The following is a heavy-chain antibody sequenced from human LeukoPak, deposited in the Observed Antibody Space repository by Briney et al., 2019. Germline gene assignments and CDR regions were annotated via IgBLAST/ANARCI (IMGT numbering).Heavy chain of an antibody. CDR1: GFTFSSYS. Sequence: GGSLRLSCAASGFTFSSYSMNWVRQAPGKGLEWVSYISSSSSTIYYADSVKGRFTISRDKAKNSLYLQMNSLRAEDTAVYYCARGFVVVPAANGYWGQGTLVTVSS. CDR3: ARGFVVVPAANGY. D-gene: IGHD2-2*01. J-gene: IGHJ4*02. CDR2: ISSSSSTI. V-gene: IGHV3-48*01.